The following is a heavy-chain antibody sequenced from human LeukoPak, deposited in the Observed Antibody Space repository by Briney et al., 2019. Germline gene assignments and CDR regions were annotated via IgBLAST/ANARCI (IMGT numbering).Heavy chain of an antibody. CDR3: ASDYVAGTRRLDY. V-gene: IGHV4-39*07. Sequence: SETLSLTCIVSGGSISNNDRYWGWIRQPPGRGLEWIGNIYYSGTTYYNPSLKSRVILLVDTSKNQFSLKLNSVTAADTAVYYCASDYVAGTRRLDYWGQGTLVTVSS. J-gene: IGHJ4*02. D-gene: IGHD6-19*01. CDR2: IYYSGTT. CDR1: GGSISNNDRY.